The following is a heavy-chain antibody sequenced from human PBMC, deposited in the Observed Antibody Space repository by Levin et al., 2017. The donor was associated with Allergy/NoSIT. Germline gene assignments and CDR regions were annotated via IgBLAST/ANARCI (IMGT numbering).Heavy chain of an antibody. D-gene: IGHD3-10*01. CDR2: IYPGDSDT. J-gene: IGHJ4*02. V-gene: IGHV5-51*01. CDR3: ATRLLSATYYNDFFLDE. Sequence: GESLKISCRGSGYSFSTYWIAWVRQRPGRGLEWMGIIYPGDSDTKYSPSFQGQVTISADKSISTAYLQWSSLTASDTAMYYCATRLLSATYYNDFFLDEWGQGTLVTVAS. CDR1: GYSFSTYW.